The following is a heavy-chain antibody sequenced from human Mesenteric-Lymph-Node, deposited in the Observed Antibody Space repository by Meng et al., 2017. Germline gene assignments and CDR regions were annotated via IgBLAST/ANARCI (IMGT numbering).Heavy chain of an antibody. CDR3: ASSIFGVVIISPLGY. CDR1: GGTFSSYA. CDR2: IIPIFGTA. V-gene: IGHV1-69*01. J-gene: IGHJ4*02. Sequence: GEVVQSGAEVKKPGSAVKVSCKASGGTFSSYAISWVRQAPGQGLEWMGGIIPIFGTANYAQKFQGRVTITADESTTTAYMELSSLRSEDTAVYYCASSIFGVVIISPLGYWGQGTLVTVSS. D-gene: IGHD3-3*01.